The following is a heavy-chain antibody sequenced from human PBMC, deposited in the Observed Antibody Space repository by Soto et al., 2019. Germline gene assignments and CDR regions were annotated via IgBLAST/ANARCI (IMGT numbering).Heavy chain of an antibody. D-gene: IGHD3-16*01. J-gene: IGHJ4*02. V-gene: IGHV2-5*02. CDR3: ARALGSWGAYYCEY. CDR1: GFSLNTYGVG. Sequence: QITLKESGPTLVKPTQTLTLTCTVSGFSLNTYGVGVGWIRQPPGKALEWLALIYWDDDKRYSPSLKSRLTITKDTSKTQVVLTMTNMDPVDTVTYYCARALGSWGAYYCEYWGQGTLVTVSS. CDR2: IYWDDDK.